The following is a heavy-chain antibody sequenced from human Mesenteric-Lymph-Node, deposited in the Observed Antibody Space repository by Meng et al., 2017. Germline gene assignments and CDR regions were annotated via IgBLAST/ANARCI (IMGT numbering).Heavy chain of an antibody. J-gene: IGHJ4*01. D-gene: IGHD3-22*01. Sequence: QVQLQESGPGLGKPSQTLSLTCTFSGGSISSGGHSWSWIRQHPGKGLEWIAYIYYSGSTYYNPSLKSRVILSVDTSKNQFSLKLSSVTAADTAVYYCARVDSSGYFLDYWGQGTLVTVSS. V-gene: IGHV4-31*03. CDR1: GGSISSGGHS. CDR2: IYYSGST. CDR3: ARVDSSGYFLDY.